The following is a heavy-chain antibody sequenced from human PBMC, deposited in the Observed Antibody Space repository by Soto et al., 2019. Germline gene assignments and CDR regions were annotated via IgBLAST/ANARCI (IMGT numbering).Heavy chain of an antibody. CDR1: GDSISSPHYY. Sequence: SETLSLTCTVSGDSISSPHYYWSWIRQHPGKGLEWIGYIYYSGSTYYNPSLKSRVTISVDTSKNQFSLKLSSVTAADTAVYYCARVDSSGYYTHPYFDYWGQGTLVTVSS. J-gene: IGHJ4*02. CDR2: IYYSGST. D-gene: IGHD3-22*01. V-gene: IGHV4-31*03. CDR3: ARVDSSGYYTHPYFDY.